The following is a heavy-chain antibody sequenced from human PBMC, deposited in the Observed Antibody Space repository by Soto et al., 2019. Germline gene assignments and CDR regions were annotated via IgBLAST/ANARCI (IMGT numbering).Heavy chain of an antibody. CDR2: IIPISSTA. V-gene: IGHV1-69*06. Sequence: AVKVFCNASGGTFSSYASSWVRQEPGEELEWMVGIIPISSTAHSAQKFQGRVTITADKSTSTAYMELSSLRSEDTAVYYCSRSVVRGVIMSYYYYGMDVWGQGTTVTVSS. CDR1: GGTFSSYA. D-gene: IGHD3-10*01. J-gene: IGHJ6*02. CDR3: SRSVVRGVIMSYYYYGMDV.